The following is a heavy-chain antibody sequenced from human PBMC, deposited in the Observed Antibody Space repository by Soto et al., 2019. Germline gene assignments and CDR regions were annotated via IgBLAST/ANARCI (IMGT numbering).Heavy chain of an antibody. CDR3: ARAIWFGESTFDY. Sequence: TYAVEGGYLGDYCGSWIRQPQGKGLEWIGEINHSGSTNYNPSLKSRVTISVDTSKNQFSLKLSSVTAADMAVYYCARAIWFGESTFDYWGQGTLVTVSS. CDR1: GGYLGDYC. J-gene: IGHJ4*02. CDR2: INHSGST. V-gene: IGHV4-34*01. D-gene: IGHD3-10*01.